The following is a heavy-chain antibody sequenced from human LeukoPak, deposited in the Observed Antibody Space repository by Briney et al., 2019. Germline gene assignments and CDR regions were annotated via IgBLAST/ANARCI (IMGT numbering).Heavy chain of an antibody. Sequence: SQTLSLTCTVSGGSISSGGYYWSWLRQHPGQGLEWIGYIYYSGSTYYNPSLKSRVTISVDTSKNQFSLKLSSVTAADTAVYYCARFSKGSSVVDTAGFDYWGQGTLVTVSS. CDR3: ARFSKGSSVVDTAGFDY. D-gene: IGHD4-23*01. CDR1: GGSISSGGYY. J-gene: IGHJ4*02. V-gene: IGHV4-31*03. CDR2: IYYSGST.